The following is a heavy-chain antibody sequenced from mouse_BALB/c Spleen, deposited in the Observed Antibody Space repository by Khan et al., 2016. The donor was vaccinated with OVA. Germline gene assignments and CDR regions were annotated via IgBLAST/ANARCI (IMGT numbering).Heavy chain of an antibody. Sequence: QIQLVQSGPELKKPGKTVKISCKASEYTFTNYGMNWVKQAPGKGLKWMGWINTYTGEPTYADDFKGRFPFSLETSASTAYLQINNLKAEDTATYFCRRKSWSYGQYFDVWGAGTRVTGSS. D-gene: IGHD2-12*01. CDR3: RRKSWSYGQYFDV. V-gene: IGHV9-3-1*01. CDR2: INTYTGEP. J-gene: IGHJ1*01. CDR1: EYTFTNYG.